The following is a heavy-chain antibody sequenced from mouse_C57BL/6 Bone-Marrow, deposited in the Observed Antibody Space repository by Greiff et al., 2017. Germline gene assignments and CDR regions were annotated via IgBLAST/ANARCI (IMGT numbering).Heavy chain of an antibody. CDR2: ISSGSSTI. CDR1: GFTFSDYG. Sequence: EVKLVESGGGLVKPGGSLKLSCAASGFTFSDYGMYWVRQAPEKGLEWVAYISSGSSTIYYADTVKGRFTISRDNAKNTLFLQMTSLRSEDTAMYYCARLASYYFDYWGQGTTLTVSS. CDR3: ARLASYYFDY. V-gene: IGHV5-17*01. J-gene: IGHJ2*01.